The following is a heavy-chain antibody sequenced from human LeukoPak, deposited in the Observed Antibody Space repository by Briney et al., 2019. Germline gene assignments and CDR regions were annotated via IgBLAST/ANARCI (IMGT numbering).Heavy chain of an antibody. D-gene: IGHD3-3*01. CDR1: GGTFSSYA. Sequence: SVKVSCKASGGTFSSYAISWVRQAPGQGLEWMGGIIPMFGTANYAQKFKGRVTITTDESTSTAYMELSSLRSEDTAVYYCARSLGYDFFLYWGQGTLVTVSS. V-gene: IGHV1-69*05. CDR3: ARSLGYDFFLY. CDR2: IIPMFGTA. J-gene: IGHJ4*02.